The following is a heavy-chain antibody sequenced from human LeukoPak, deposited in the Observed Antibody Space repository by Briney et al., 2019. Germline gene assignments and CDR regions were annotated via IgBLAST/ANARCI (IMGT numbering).Heavy chain of an antibody. CDR2: INPSGGST. J-gene: IGHJ4*02. Sequence: ASVKVSCKASGYTFTSYYMHWVRQAPGQGLEWMGIINPSGGSTSYAQKFQGRVTMTRDTSISTAYMELSRLRSDDTAVYYCARDSSSTVTPDYWGQGTLVTVSS. CDR3: ARDSSSTVTPDY. CDR1: GYTFTSYY. D-gene: IGHD4-17*01. V-gene: IGHV1-46*01.